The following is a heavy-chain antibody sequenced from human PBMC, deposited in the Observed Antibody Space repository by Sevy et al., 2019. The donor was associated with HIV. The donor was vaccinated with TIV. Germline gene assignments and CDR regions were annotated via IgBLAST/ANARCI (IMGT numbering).Heavy chain of an antibody. D-gene: IGHD2-2*02. Sequence: GGSLRLSCAASEFNFSDYYINWIRQAPGKGLEWISYISSSGTYTNYADSVKGRFTISRDNGKNSVYLQMHSLRAEDAAVYYCATCSSGNCFTAERSFDIWGQGTMVTVSS. CDR1: EFNFSDYY. V-gene: IGHV3-11*06. CDR3: ATCSSGNCFTAERSFDI. CDR2: ISSSGTYT. J-gene: IGHJ3*02.